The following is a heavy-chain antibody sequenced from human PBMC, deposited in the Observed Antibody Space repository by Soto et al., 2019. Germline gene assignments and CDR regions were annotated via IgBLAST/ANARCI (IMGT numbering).Heavy chain of an antibody. J-gene: IGHJ4*02. V-gene: IGHV3-30*04. CDR1: GFTYSTYT. CDR3: ARAGSSFNFDS. Sequence: GGSLRLSCAASGFTYSTYTMHWVRQAPGKGLEWVAVISYDGSSTSYADSVKGRFTISRDNAKNTLYLQMNSLRAEDTAVYYCARAGSSFNFDSPGQGTLVT. CDR2: ISYDGSST. D-gene: IGHD6-6*01.